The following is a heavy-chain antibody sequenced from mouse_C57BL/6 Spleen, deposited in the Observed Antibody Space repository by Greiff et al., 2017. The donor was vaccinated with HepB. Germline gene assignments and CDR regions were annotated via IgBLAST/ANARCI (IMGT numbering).Heavy chain of an antibody. V-gene: IGHV5-6*01. Sequence: EVHLVESGGDLVKPGGSLKLSCAASGFTFSSYGMSWVRQTPDKRLEWVATISSGGSYTYYPDSVKGRFTISRDNAKNTLYLQMSSLKSEDTAMYYCARHGLSYWYFDVWGTGTTVTVSS. CDR1: GFTFSSYG. J-gene: IGHJ1*03. CDR2: ISSGGSYT. CDR3: ARHGLSYWYFDV. D-gene: IGHD3-1*01.